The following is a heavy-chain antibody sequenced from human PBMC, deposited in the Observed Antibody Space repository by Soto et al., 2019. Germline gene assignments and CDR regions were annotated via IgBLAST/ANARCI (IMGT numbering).Heavy chain of an antibody. CDR2: TYYRSKWYN. Sequence: SQTLSLTCAMSVDSVSSNSAACNWIRQSPSRGLEWLGRTYYRSKWYNDYAVSVKSRITINPDTSKNQFSLQLNSVTPEDTAVYYCAREGDPYYGMDVWGQGTTVTVSS. V-gene: IGHV6-1*01. CDR3: AREGDPYYGMDV. D-gene: IGHD3-10*01. CDR1: VDSVSSNSAA. J-gene: IGHJ6*02.